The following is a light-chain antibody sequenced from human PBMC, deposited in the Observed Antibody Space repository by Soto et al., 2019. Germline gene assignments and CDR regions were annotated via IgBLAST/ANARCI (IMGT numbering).Light chain of an antibody. CDR3: QQYGSSRT. V-gene: IGKV3-20*01. Sequence: EIVLTHSPVTLSLSPCERATLSCRASQSVSIYLAWYQQKPGQAPRLLIYGASSRATGIPDRFSGSGSGTDFTLTISRLEPEDFAVYYCQQYGSSRTFGQGTKVDIK. J-gene: IGKJ1*01. CDR2: GAS. CDR1: QSVSIY.